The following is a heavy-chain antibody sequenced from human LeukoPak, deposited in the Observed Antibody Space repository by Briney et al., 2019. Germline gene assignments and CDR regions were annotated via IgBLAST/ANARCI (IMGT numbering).Heavy chain of an antibody. CDR1: GDSVSSSNDY. V-gene: IGHV4-61*02. J-gene: IGHJ3*02. CDR2: IYASGNT. CDR3: ARHWEEDIVVVTTTHDAFNI. D-gene: IGHD2-21*02. Sequence: SQTLSLTCTVSGDSVSSSNDYWSWIRQPAGKGLEWIGRIYASGNTNYNPSLKSRVTISVDTSKNQFSLKLSSVTAADTAVYYCARHWEEDIVVVTTTHDAFNIWGQGTMVTVSS.